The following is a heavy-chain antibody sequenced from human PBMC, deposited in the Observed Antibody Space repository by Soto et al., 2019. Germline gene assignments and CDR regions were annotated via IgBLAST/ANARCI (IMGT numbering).Heavy chain of an antibody. CDR1: GGTFSSYA. D-gene: IGHD3-3*01. CDR2: IIPIFGTA. CDR3: ARGCRYYDFWSGRGWFDP. V-gene: IGHV1-69*12. Sequence: QVQLVQSGAEVKKPGSSVKVSCKASGGTFSSYAISWVRQAPGQGLEWMGGIIPIFGTANYAQKFQGRVTITADESTSTAYMELSSLRSEDTAVYYCARGCRYYDFWSGRGWFDPWGQGTLVTVSS. J-gene: IGHJ5*02.